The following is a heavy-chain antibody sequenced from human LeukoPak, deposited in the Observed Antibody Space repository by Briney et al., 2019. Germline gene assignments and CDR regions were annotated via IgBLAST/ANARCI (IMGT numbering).Heavy chain of an antibody. D-gene: IGHD6-13*01. V-gene: IGHV3-33*01. CDR3: ARVLAIAAAGPPAY. Sequence: PWGSLRLSCAASGFTFSSYGMHWVRQAPGKGLEWVAVIWYDGSNKYYADSVKGRITISRDNSKNTLYLQMNSLRAEDTAVYYCARVLAIAAAGPPAYWGQGTLVTVSS. CDR2: IWYDGSNK. J-gene: IGHJ4*02. CDR1: GFTFSSYG.